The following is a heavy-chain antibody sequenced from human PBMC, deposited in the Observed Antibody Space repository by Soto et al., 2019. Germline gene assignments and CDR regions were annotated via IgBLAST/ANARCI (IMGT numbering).Heavy chain of an antibody. J-gene: IGHJ4*02. CDR1: GFIFRSYA. D-gene: IGHD2-2*01. Sequence: QVQLVESGGGVVQPGRSLRLSCAASGFIFRSYAMHWVRQAPGKGLEWVAVISYDRNTQYYADSVKGRFTISIDNSKNTLYLQMNSLRPEDTAVYYCARGSSSSSPAYWGQGTLVTVSA. CDR3: ARGSSSSSPAY. CDR2: ISYDRNTQ. V-gene: IGHV3-30-3*01.